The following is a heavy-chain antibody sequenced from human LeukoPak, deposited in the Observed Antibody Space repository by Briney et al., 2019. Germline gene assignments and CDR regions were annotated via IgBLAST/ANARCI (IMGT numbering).Heavy chain of an antibody. CDR2: ISSSSSYI. CDR1: GFTFSSYS. Sequence: PGGSLRLSCAASGFTFSSYSMNWVRQAPGKGLEWVSSISSSSSYIYYADSVKGRFTISRDNAKNSLHLQMNSLRAEDTAVYYCARLIGSYPGYFDYWGQGTLVTVSS. CDR3: ARLIGSYPGYFDY. V-gene: IGHV3-21*01. D-gene: IGHD1-26*01. J-gene: IGHJ4*02.